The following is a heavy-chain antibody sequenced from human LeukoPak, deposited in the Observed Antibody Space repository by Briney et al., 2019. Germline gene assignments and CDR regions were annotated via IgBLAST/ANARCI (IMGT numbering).Heavy chain of an antibody. J-gene: IGHJ5*02. CDR1: GGSISSSSYY. V-gene: IGHV4-61*02. CDR3: AGAFGSGSYFNWFDP. D-gene: IGHD3-10*01. Sequence: SETLSLTCTVSGGSISSSSYYWGWIRQPAGKGLEWIGRIYTSGSTNYNPSLKSRVTMSVDTSKNQFSLKLSSVTAADTAVYYCAGAFGSGSYFNWFDPWGQGTLVTVSS. CDR2: IYTSGST.